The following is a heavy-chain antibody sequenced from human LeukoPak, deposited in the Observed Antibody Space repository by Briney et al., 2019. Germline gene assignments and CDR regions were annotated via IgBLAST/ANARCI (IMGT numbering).Heavy chain of an antibody. D-gene: IGHD1-26*01. CDR2: MCIGGGYT. J-gene: IGHJ4*02. CDR1: LFTFSSYA. CDR3: AKLATRRKVASYIDS. V-gene: IGHV3-23*01. Sequence: VGSLRLSCVDSLFTFSSYAMCAVRQAPGRGGEWVSGMCIGGGYTYYADSVKGRFTISRHNSQNTLYLQMNSLRVEDTALYYCAKLATRRKVASYIDSWGQGTPVTVSS.